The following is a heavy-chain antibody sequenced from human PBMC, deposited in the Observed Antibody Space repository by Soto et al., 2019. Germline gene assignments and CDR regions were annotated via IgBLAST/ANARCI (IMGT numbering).Heavy chain of an antibody. CDR1: GFTFTSSA. J-gene: IGHJ6*02. V-gene: IGHV1-58*01. Sequence: SVKVSCKASGFTFTSSAVQWVRQARGQRLEWIGWIVVGSGNTNYAQKFQERVTITGDMSTSTAYMELSSLRSEDTAVYYCAALLPYWRGYYYYGMDVWGQGTTVTVSS. D-gene: IGHD1-1*01. CDR2: IVVGSGNT. CDR3: AALLPYWRGYYYYGMDV.